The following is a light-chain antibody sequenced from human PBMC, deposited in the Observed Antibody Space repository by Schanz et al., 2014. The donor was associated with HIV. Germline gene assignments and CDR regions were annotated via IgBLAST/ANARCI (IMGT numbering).Light chain of an antibody. CDR1: QNITDH. J-gene: IGKJ4*01. CDR2: AAT. Sequence: DIQMAQSPSSLSASLGDRVAITCRASQNITDHLTWYQQKTGRPPKLLIYAATVLHPGVPSRFSGSGSGTDFTLTISSLQPEDFATYYCQQSYKAPLTFGGGTKVQIK. V-gene: IGKV1-39*01. CDR3: QQSYKAPLT.